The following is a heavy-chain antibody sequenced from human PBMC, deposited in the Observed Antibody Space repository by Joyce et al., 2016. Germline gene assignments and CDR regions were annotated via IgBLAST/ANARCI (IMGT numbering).Heavy chain of an antibody. CDR3: AREGWEWNRNYGGYYGMDV. CDR1: GYIFTSYV. Sequence: QVHVVQSGTEVKKPGASVKVSCKASGYIFTSYVMHWVRQAPGQRPEWMGWINTKKGKTRYSQKCQVRVTISRDTSASTAYMALSSLRSEDTAVYYCAREGWEWNRNYGGYYGMDVWGQGTTVTVSS. D-gene: IGHD4-11*01. CDR2: INTKKGKT. J-gene: IGHJ6*02. V-gene: IGHV1-3*04.